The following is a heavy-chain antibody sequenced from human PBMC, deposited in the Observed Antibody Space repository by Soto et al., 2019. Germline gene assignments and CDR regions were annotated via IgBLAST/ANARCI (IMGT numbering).Heavy chain of an antibody. J-gene: IGHJ6*02. CDR3: AREIAVAGTGDGMDV. CDR2: ISYDGSNK. CDR1: GFTFSSYA. D-gene: IGHD6-19*01. V-gene: IGHV3-30-3*01. Sequence: GGSLRLSCAASGFTFSSYAMHWVRQAPGKGLEWVAVISYDGSNKYYADSVKGRFTISRDNSKNTLYLQMNSLRAEDTAVYYCAREIAVAGTGDGMDVWGQGTTVTV.